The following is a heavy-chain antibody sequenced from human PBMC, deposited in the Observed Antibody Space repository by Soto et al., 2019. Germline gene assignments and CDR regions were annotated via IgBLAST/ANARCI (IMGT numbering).Heavy chain of an antibody. J-gene: IGHJ5*02. Sequence: PGGSLRLSCAASGFNFSDYAMNWVRQAQGKGLEWVANIKQAGSDKYYVDSVKGRFTISRDNAKNSLYLQMNSLRAEDTAVYYCAREVDTAMVLFWFDPWGQGTLVTVSS. CDR3: AREVDTAMVLFWFDP. D-gene: IGHD5-18*01. CDR2: IKQAGSDK. V-gene: IGHV3-7*01. CDR1: GFNFSDYA.